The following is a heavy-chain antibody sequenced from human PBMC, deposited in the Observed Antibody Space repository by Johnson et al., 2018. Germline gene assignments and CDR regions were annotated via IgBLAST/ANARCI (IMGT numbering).Heavy chain of an antibody. CDR1: GFVFSTYG. Sequence: QVGLVESGGGVVQPGRSLRLSCAASGFVFSTYGMNWVRQAPDKGLEWVALVWNDGSKQYYADSVKGRFTISRDNSKSTLFLQVNSRRDEDTAVYYCAGGWSYTSCYRTDYFQHWGQGTLVTVSS. V-gene: IGHV3-33*01. CDR3: AGGWSYTSCYRTDYFQH. D-gene: IGHD2-2*02. J-gene: IGHJ1*01. CDR2: VWNDGSKQ.